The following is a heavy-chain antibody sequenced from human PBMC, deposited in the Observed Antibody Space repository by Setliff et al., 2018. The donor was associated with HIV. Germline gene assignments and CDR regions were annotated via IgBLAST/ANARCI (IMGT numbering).Heavy chain of an antibody. CDR1: GYMFIAYG. Sequence: ASVKVPCKTSGYMFIAYGMSWVRQAPGQGLEWMGWINPNSGGTNYAQKFQGRVTMTRDTSISTAYMELSSLKSDDTAVYYCARDYLHVFDIWGQGTMVTVSS. V-gene: IGHV1-2*02. CDR3: ARDYLHVFDI. CDR2: INPNSGGT. J-gene: IGHJ3*02.